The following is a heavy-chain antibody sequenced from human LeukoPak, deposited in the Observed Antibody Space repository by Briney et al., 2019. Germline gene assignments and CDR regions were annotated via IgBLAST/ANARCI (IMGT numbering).Heavy chain of an antibody. D-gene: IGHD6-6*01. CDR2: MNPNSGNT. Sequence: ASVKVSCKASGYTFASYDINWVRQATGQGLEWMGWMNPNSGNTGYAQKFQGRVTMTRNTSISTAYMELRSLRSDDTAVYYCARDPNKYSSSGYNWFDPGAREPWSPSPQ. V-gene: IGHV1-8*01. CDR1: GYTFASYD. CDR3: ARDPNKYSSSGYNWFDP. J-gene: IGHJ5*02.